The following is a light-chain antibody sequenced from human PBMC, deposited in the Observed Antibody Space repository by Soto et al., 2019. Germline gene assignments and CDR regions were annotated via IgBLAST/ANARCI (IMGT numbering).Light chain of an antibody. CDR3: SSYTIRNTLV. V-gene: IGLV2-14*01. J-gene: IGLJ1*01. CDR1: SSDVGGYNY. CDR2: EVS. Sequence: QSALTQPASVSGSPGQSITISCTGTSSDVGGYNYVSWYQQYPGKAPQVMIYEVSDRPSGVSNRFSGSMSGNTASLTISGLQAEDEAEYFCSSYTIRNTLVFGTGTKVTVL.